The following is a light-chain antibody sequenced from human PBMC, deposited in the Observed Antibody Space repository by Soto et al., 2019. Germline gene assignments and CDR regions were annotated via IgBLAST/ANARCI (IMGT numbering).Light chain of an antibody. V-gene: IGLV2-11*01. Sequence: QSALTQPRSVSGSPGQSVTISCTGTSSDVGGYDYVSWYQQHPGKAPKLMISDVTKRPSGVPDRFSGSKSGNTASLTISGLQAEDEADYYCCSYAGYYTHYVFGTGTKLTV. CDR1: SSDVGGYDY. CDR3: CSYAGYYTHYV. J-gene: IGLJ1*01. CDR2: DVT.